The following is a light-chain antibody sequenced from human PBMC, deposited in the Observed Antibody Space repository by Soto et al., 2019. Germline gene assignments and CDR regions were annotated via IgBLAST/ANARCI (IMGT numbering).Light chain of an antibody. CDR2: EVS. V-gene: IGLV2-14*01. CDR1: SSVVGGYKY. J-gene: IGLJ1*01. Sequence: QSVLTQPASVSGSPGQSITISCTGTSSVVGGYKYVSWYQHHPGKAPKLMIYEVSNRPSGVSNRFSGSKSGNTASLTISGLQAEDEADYYCMSYTDSTSPVFGTGTKVTVL. CDR3: MSYTDSTSPV.